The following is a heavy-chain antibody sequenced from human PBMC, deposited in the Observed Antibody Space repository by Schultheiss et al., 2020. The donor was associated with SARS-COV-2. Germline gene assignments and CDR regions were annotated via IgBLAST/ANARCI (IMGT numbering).Heavy chain of an antibody. CDR1: GGSFSGYY. Sequence: SQTLSLTCAVYGGSFSGYYWSWIRQPAGKGLEWIGEINHSGSTNYNPSLKSRVTISVDTSKNQFSLKLSSVTAADTAVYYCARRSGYSYGHDAFDIWGQGTMVTVSS. D-gene: IGHD5-18*01. J-gene: IGHJ3*02. V-gene: IGHV4-34*01. CDR3: ARRSGYSYGHDAFDI. CDR2: INHSGST.